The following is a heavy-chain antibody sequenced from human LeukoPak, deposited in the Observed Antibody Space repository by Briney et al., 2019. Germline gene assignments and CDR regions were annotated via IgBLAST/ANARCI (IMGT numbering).Heavy chain of an antibody. CDR3: ARREYGVFDP. V-gene: IGHV5-51*01. CDR1: GYSFPNSW. D-gene: IGHD2/OR15-2a*01. J-gene: IGHJ5*02. Sequence: GESLQISCQGSGYSFPNSWIAWVRQMPGKGLEWMGIIYPGDSDTRYSPSFQGQVTISADKSISTAYLQWSSLKASDTAMYYCARREYGVFDPWGQGTLVTVSS. CDR2: IYPGDSDT.